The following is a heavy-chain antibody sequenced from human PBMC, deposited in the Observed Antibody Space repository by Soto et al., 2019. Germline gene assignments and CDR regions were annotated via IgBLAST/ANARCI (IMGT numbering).Heavy chain of an antibody. CDR3: ARDQYSGYDLVYGMDV. J-gene: IGHJ6*02. D-gene: IGHD5-12*01. CDR1: GFTFSSYA. Sequence: QVQLVESGGGVVQPGRSLRLSCAASGFTFSSYAMHWVRQAPGKGLEWVAVISYDGSNKYYADSVKGRFTISRDNSKNTLYLQMNSLRAEDTAVYYCARDQYSGYDLVYGMDVWGQGTTVTVSS. V-gene: IGHV3-30-3*01. CDR2: ISYDGSNK.